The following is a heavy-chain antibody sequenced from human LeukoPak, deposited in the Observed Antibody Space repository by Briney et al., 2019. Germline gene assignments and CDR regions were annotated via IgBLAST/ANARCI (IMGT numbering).Heavy chain of an antibody. CDR2: IYTSGST. D-gene: IGHD2-2*02. Sequence: SETLSLTCTVSGGSISSYYWSWIRQPAGKGLEWIGRIYTSGSTNYNPSLKSRVTMSVDMSKNQFSLKLSSVTAADTAVYYCAGTIVVVPAAIRSDAFDIWGQGTMVTVSS. CDR1: GGSISSYY. V-gene: IGHV4-4*07. CDR3: AGTIVVVPAAIRSDAFDI. J-gene: IGHJ3*02.